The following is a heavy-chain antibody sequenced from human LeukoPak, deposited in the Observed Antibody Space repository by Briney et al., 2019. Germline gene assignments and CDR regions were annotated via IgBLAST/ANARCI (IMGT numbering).Heavy chain of an antibody. D-gene: IGHD2-15*01. J-gene: IGHJ4*02. CDR3: ARERRCSAGSCYAADLDS. CDR1: ADIFSSYA. Sequence: SVKLSCKTSADIFSSYAINWVRQAPGQGLEWMGRIIPMTGVVNYGQKLQTRVTISADKSTSTAYMEVSSLRFEDTAVYFCARERRCSAGSCYAADLDSWGQGTLVTVSS. CDR2: IIPMTGVV. V-gene: IGHV1-69*04.